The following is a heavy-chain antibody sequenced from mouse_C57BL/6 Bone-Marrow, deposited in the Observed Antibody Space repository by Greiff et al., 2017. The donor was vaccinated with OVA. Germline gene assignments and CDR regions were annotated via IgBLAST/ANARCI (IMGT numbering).Heavy chain of an antibody. J-gene: IGHJ1*03. CDR1: GYTLTSHG. Sequence: QVHVKQPGAELARPGASVKLSCKASGYTLTSHGISWVKQRTGQGLEWIGEIYPRSGNTYYNEKFKGKATLTADKSSSTAYMELRSLTSEDSAVYFCALTQYFDVWGTGTTVTVSS. CDR3: ALTQYFDV. D-gene: IGHD4-1*01. V-gene: IGHV1-81*01. CDR2: IYPRSGNT.